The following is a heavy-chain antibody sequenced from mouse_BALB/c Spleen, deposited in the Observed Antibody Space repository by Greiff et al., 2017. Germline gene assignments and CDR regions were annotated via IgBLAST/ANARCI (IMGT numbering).Heavy chain of an antibody. CDR3: AREGDSLLRLRAMDY. CDR1: GFTFSSYA. D-gene: IGHD1-2*01. J-gene: IGHJ4*01. CDR2: ISSGGSYT. V-gene: IGHV5-9-4*01. Sequence: EVQLVESGGGLVKPGGSLKLSCAASGFTFSSYAMSWVRQSPEKRLEWVAEISSGGSYTYYPDTVTGRFTISRDNAKNTLYLEMSSLRSEDTAMYYCAREGDSLLRLRAMDYWGQGTSVTVSS.